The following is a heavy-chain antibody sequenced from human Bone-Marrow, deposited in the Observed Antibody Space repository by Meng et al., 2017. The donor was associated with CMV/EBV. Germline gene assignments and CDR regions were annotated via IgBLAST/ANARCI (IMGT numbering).Heavy chain of an antibody. V-gene: IGHV3-21*06. J-gene: IGHJ2*01. D-gene: IGHD2-2*01. CDR3: ARDERACISSSCQGYGYFDL. CDR2: TSGSSRYI. Sequence: GGSLRLSCAASGFTFSSYSMNWVRQAPGKGLEWVSSTSGSSRYIYYADSVKGRFTISRDNAKNSLYLQMNSLRAEDTAVYYCARDERACISSSCQGYGYFDLRGRGTLVTVSS. CDR1: GFTFSSYS.